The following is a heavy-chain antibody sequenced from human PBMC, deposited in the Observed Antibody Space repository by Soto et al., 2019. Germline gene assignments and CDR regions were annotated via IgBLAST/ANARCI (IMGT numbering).Heavy chain of an antibody. Sequence: ASVKVSCKASGGTFSSYAISWVRQAAGQGLEWMGGIIPNNGTADYAQKFQGRVTMTADDSTSTAYMELSSLRSDDSAVYFCARRQERSGPYYLDLWGQGNQVTVS. CDR2: IIPNNGTA. CDR1: GGTFSSYA. D-gene: IGHD6-25*01. J-gene: IGHJ4*02. V-gene: IGHV1-69*13. CDR3: ARRQERSGPYYLDL.